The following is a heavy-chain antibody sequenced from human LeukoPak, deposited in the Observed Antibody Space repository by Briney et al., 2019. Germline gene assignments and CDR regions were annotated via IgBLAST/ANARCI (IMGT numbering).Heavy chain of an antibody. Sequence: SETLSLTCAVSGYSISSGYYRGWIRQPPGKGLEWIGSIYHSGSTYYNPSLKSRVTVSVDTSKNQFSLKLSPLTAADTAVYYCARHVKLGYDSSGRHQTLDYWGQGTLVTVSS. CDR3: ARHVKLGYDSSGRHQTLDY. CDR2: IYHSGST. V-gene: IGHV4-38-2*01. J-gene: IGHJ4*02. CDR1: GYSISSGYY. D-gene: IGHD3-22*01.